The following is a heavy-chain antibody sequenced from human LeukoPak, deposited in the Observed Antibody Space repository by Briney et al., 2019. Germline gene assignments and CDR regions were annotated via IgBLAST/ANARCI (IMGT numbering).Heavy chain of an antibody. V-gene: IGHV1-46*01. Sequence: ASVKVSCKTSGYTFSNYYMHWVRQAPGQGPEWMGIINPSVDNTNYAQKFQGRITMTRDTSTTTVYMELSSLRSEDTAVYYCARGVGVTQDRTRIHYYYCMDVWGEGTTVTVSS. D-gene: IGHD1-26*01. CDR1: GYTFSNYY. J-gene: IGHJ6*04. CDR3: ARGVGVTQDRTRIHYYYCMDV. CDR2: INPSVDNT.